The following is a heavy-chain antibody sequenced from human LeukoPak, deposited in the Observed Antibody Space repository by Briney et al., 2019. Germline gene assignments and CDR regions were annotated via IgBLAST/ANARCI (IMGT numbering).Heavy chain of an antibody. J-gene: IGHJ6*02. V-gene: IGHV4-59*08. Sequence: SETLSLTCTVSGGSISSYYWSWIRQPPGKGLEWIGYIYYSGSTNYNPSLKSRVPISVDTSKNQFSLKLSAVTAADTAVYYCARRRFLTLYGMDVWGQGTTVTVSS. CDR1: GGSISSYY. CDR3: ARRRFLTLYGMDV. D-gene: IGHD3-3*01. CDR2: IYYSGST.